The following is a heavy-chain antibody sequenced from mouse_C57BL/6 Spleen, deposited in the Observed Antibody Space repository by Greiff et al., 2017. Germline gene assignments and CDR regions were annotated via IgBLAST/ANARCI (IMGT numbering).Heavy chain of an antibody. CDR3: ATPGDYYAMDY. J-gene: IGHJ4*01. CDR1: GYSITSGYY. V-gene: IGHV3-6*01. CDR2: ISYDGSN. Sequence: DVQLQESGPGLVKPSQSLSLTCSVTGYSITSGYYWNWIRQFPGNKLEWMGYISYDGSNNYNPSLKNRISITRDTSKNQFFLKLNSVTTEDTATYYCATPGDYYAMDYWGQGTSVTVSS.